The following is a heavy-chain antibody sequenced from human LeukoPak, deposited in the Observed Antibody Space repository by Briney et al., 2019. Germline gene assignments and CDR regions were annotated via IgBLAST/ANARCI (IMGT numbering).Heavy chain of an antibody. CDR1: GFTFSSYA. Sequence: GGSLRLSRAASGFTFSSYAMSWVRQAPGKGLEWVSAISGSGSSTYYADSVKGRFTISRDNSKNTLYLQMNSLRAEDTAVYYCAKRYCSSTSCYYDYWGQGTLVTVSS. CDR2: ISGSGSST. V-gene: IGHV3-23*01. D-gene: IGHD2-2*01. J-gene: IGHJ4*02. CDR3: AKRYCSSTSCYYDY.